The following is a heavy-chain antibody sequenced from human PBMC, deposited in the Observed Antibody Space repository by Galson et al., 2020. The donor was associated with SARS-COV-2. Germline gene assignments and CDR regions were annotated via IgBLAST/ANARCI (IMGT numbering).Heavy chain of an antibody. CDR1: GGSISSYY. Sequence: SETLSLTCTVSGGSISSYYWSWIRQPPGKGPEWIGYIYYSGSTNYNPSLKSRVTISVDTSKNQFSLKLSSVTAADTAVYYCARHGIAAAGYGDWFDPWGQGTLVTVSS. J-gene: IGHJ5*02. V-gene: IGHV4-59*08. D-gene: IGHD6-13*01. CDR2: IYYSGST. CDR3: ARHGIAAAGYGDWFDP.